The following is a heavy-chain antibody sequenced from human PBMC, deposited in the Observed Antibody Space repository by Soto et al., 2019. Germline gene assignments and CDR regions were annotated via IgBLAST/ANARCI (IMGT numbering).Heavy chain of an antibody. Sequence: QVQLQQWGAGLLKPSETLSLTCAVYGGSFSGYYWSWIRQPPGKGLEWIGEINHSGSTNYNPSLKSRVTISVDTSKNQFALKLSSVTAADTAVYYRARGWDSGWLNFDYWGQGTLVTVSS. CDR3: ARGWDSGWLNFDY. J-gene: IGHJ4*02. V-gene: IGHV4-34*01. CDR2: INHSGST. D-gene: IGHD6-19*01. CDR1: GGSFSGYY.